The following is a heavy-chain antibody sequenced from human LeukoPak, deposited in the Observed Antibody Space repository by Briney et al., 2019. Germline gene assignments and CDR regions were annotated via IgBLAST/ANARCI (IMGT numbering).Heavy chain of an antibody. CDR2: IRIDGSNK. CDR3: AKDDILTGYSLDY. Sequence: PGGSLRLSCAASGFTFSGYGMHWVRQAPGKGLGWVAFIRIDGSNKYYAGSMKGRFTISRDNSNNTLCLQINSLRTEDTAIYYCAKDDILTGYSLDYWGQGTLVTVSS. J-gene: IGHJ4*02. V-gene: IGHV3-30*02. CDR1: GFTFSGYG. D-gene: IGHD3-9*01.